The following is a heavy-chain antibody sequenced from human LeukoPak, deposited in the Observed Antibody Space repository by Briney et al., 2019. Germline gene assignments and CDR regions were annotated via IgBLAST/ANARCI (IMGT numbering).Heavy chain of an antibody. CDR1: GYTFTSYA. Sequence: ASVKVSCKASGYTFTSYAMNWVRQAPGQGLEWMGWINTNTGNPTCAQGFTGRFVFSLDTSVSTAYLQISSLKAEDTAVYYCARVGGYYDSSGYYSLVWGQGTLVTVSS. CDR3: ARVGGYYDSSGYYSLV. J-gene: IGHJ4*02. D-gene: IGHD3-22*01. V-gene: IGHV7-4-1*02. CDR2: INTNTGNP.